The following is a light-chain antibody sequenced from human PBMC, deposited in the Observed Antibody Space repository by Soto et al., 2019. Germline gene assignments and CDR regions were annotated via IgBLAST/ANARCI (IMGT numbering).Light chain of an antibody. CDR3: QQYNSFLT. CDR1: QSIRSW. CDR2: DAS. V-gene: IGKV1-5*01. Sequence: DIQMTQSPSTLSASVGDRVTITCRASQSIRSWLAWYQQKPGKAPNLLVYDASTLESGVPSRFSGSGSGTEFTLTISSLQPDDFATYYCQQYNSFLTFGPGTKVDIK. J-gene: IGKJ3*01.